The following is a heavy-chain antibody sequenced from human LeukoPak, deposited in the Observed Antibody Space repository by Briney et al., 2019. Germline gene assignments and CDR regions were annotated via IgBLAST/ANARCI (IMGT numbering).Heavy chain of an antibody. D-gene: IGHD3-10*01. CDR2: VKQDGSEK. CDR3: AKASSLGYGSGSYLDN. J-gene: IGHJ4*02. V-gene: IGHV3-7*03. Sequence: GGSLRLSCAASGFTFSSYWMSWVRQAPGKGLEWVANVKQDGSEKYYVDSVKGRFTISRDNSKNTLYLQMNSLRAEDTAVYYCAKASSLGYGSGSYLDNWGQGTLVTVSS. CDR1: GFTFSSYW.